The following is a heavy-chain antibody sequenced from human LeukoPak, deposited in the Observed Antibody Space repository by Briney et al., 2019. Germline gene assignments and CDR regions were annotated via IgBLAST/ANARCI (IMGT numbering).Heavy chain of an antibody. CDR3: ARMDSNGYNKKDYFDD. V-gene: IGHV1-18*01. J-gene: IGHJ4*02. Sequence: ASVKVSCKASGYIFSSYGINWVRQAPGQGLEWMGWISADSGQTNYAQRFQGRVTMTTATSTSTAYMGLRSLRSDDTAVYYCARMDSNGYNKKDYFDDWGKGTLVAVSS. CDR1: GYIFSSYG. D-gene: IGHD3-22*01. CDR2: ISADSGQT.